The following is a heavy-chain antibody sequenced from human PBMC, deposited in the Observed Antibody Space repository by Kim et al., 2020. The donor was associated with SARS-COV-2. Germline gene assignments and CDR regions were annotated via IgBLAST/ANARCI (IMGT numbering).Heavy chain of an antibody. CDR2: ISNGGSST. Sequence: GGSLILSCVVSGLSFSDYYMGWIRQAQGKGLEWVAYISNGGSSTYYADSVKGRFTISRDNAKNSLFLQMSSLRAEDTAVYFCTTTVDYWGQGTLVTVSS. V-gene: IGHV3-11*01. J-gene: IGHJ4*02. CDR3: TTTVDY. CDR1: GLSFSDYY.